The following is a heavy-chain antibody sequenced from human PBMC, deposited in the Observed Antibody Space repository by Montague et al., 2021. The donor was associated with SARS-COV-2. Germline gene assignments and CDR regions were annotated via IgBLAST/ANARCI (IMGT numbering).Heavy chain of an antibody. V-gene: IGHV4-39*07. CDR1: GGSISSSSYY. D-gene: IGHD2-15*01. CDR2: IYYSGST. CDR3: ARVISRQNNIVVVGLYYFDY. J-gene: IGHJ4*02. Sequence: SETLSLTCTVSGGSISSSSYYWGWIRQPPGKGLEWIGSIYYSGSTYYNPSLKSRVTISVDTSKNQLSLKLSSVTAADTAVYYCARVISRQNNIVVVGLYYFDYGGQGTLVTVSS.